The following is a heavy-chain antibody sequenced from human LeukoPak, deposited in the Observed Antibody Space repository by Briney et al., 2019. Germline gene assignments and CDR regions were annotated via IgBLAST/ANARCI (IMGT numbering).Heavy chain of an antibody. CDR3: AKDLSGSSLDAFDI. J-gene: IGHJ3*02. V-gene: IGHV3-9*01. D-gene: IGHD1-26*01. CDR1: GFTFDDYA. CDR2: ISWNSGSI. Sequence: GGSLRLSCAASGFTFDDYAMHWVRQAPGKGLEWVSGISWNSGSIGYADSVKGRFTISRDNAKNSLYLQMNSLRAEDTALYYCAKDLSGSSLDAFDIWGQGTMVTVSS.